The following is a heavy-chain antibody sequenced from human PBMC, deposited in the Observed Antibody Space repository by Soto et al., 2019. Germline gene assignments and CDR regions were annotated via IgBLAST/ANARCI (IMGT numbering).Heavy chain of an antibody. J-gene: IGHJ6*02. Sequence: PGESLKFSGKGSGYSFTSYWIGWVRQMPGKGLEWMGIIYPGDSDTRYSPSFQGQVTISADKSISTAYLQWSSLKASDTAMYYCARRAEVRGADYYYGMDVWGQGTTVTVSS. D-gene: IGHD3-10*01. CDR1: GYSFTSYW. V-gene: IGHV5-51*03. CDR3: ARRAEVRGADYYYGMDV. CDR2: IYPGDSDT.